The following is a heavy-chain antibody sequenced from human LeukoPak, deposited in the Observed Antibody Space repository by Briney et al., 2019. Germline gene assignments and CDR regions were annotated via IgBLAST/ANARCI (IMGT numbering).Heavy chain of an antibody. V-gene: IGHV3-15*01. D-gene: IGHD4-23*01. CDR3: TTILPVNYGGKGYFDY. CDR1: GFTFSSYA. CDR2: IKSKTDGGTT. Sequence: GGSLRLSCAASGFTFSSYAMSWVRQAPGKGLEWVGRIKSKTDGGTTDYAAPVKGRFTISRDDSKNTLYLQMNSLKTEDTAVYYCTTILPVNYGGKGYFDYWGQGTMVTVSS. J-gene: IGHJ4*02.